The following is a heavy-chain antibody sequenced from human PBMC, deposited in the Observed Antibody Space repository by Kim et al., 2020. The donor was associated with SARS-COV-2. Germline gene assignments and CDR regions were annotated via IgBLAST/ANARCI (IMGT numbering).Heavy chain of an antibody. CDR2: LYYSGST. D-gene: IGHD3-3*01. J-gene: IGHJ4*02. CDR1: SSGGDY. Sequence: SSGGDYWGWIRPHPGKGLEWIGYLYYSGSTYYHPSLQSRVTISVDTSKNQFSLKLSSVTAADTAVYYCARATTTIFGVVSEFDYWGQGTLAT. CDR3: ARATTTIFGVVSEFDY. V-gene: IGHV4-31*02.